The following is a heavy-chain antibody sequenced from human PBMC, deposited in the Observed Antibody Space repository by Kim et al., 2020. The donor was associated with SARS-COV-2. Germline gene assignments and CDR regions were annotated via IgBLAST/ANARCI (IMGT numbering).Heavy chain of an antibody. J-gene: IGHJ4*02. CDR2: LGWKSESE. CDR3: AKEGGTLLKSPLYD. D-gene: IGHD1-26*01. Sequence: GRSRERVPSLGWKSESEVLSDSVGGRINISRDHAKHSLYLQMNSLRPDDTALYYCAKEGGTLLKSPLYDWGQGTLVTVSA. V-gene: IGHV3-9*01.